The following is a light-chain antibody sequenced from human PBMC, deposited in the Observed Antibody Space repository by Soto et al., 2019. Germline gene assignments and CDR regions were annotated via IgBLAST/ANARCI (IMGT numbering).Light chain of an antibody. V-gene: IGKV3-15*01. CDR2: GAS. J-gene: IGKJ1*01. Sequence: EIVVTQSPATLSVSPGERATLSCRASQSVGSDVAWYQQKPGQAPRLLIYGASTRATGIPARFGGSGSGTEFTLTISSLQSVDFAVYYCEQYNNWPPWTFGQGTKVEIK. CDR1: QSVGSD. CDR3: EQYNNWPPWT.